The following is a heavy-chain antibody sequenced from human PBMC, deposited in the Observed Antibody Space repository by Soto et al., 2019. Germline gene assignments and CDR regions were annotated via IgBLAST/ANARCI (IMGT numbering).Heavy chain of an antibody. Sequence: SVKVSCKASGGTFSIYTIIWVRQAPGQGPEWMGRIIPILGIANYAQKFQGRVTITADKSTSTAYMELSSLRSEDTAVYYCARDRSVAVVVPAAINDAFDIWGQGTMVTVSS. CDR1: GGTFSIYT. CDR2: IIPILGIA. CDR3: ARDRSVAVVVPAAINDAFDI. D-gene: IGHD2-2*02. J-gene: IGHJ3*02. V-gene: IGHV1-69*04.